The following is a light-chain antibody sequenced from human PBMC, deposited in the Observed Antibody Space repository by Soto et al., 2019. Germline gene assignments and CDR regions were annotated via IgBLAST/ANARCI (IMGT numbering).Light chain of an antibody. CDR3: HTSYSTPYT. J-gene: IGKJ2*01. V-gene: IGKV1-39*01. CDR1: QSISSY. Sequence: DIPMTQSPSSLSASVGDRVTITCRASQSISSYLNWYQQKPGQAPKLLIYAASSLQCGVSSMCSGSGSGTDFPLTISSLRPEDFRHYYCHTSYSTPYTFGHGTKLEIK. CDR2: AAS.